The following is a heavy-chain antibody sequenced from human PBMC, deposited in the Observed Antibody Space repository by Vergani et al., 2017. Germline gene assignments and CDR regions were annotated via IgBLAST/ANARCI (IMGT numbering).Heavy chain of an antibody. CDR3: YTDYHDY. CDR2: IRSKAYGGTT. Sequence: EVHLVESGGGLVQPGRSLRLSCAASGLTFGDYAMDWVRQAPGKGLEWVGFIRSKAYGGTTDYAAPLKGRFTISRDDSKDSAFLLVNNLKTEDTAVYFCYTDYHDYWGQGTLVTVSS. V-gene: IGHV3-49*04. D-gene: IGHD2-2*02. J-gene: IGHJ4*02. CDR1: GLTFGDYA.